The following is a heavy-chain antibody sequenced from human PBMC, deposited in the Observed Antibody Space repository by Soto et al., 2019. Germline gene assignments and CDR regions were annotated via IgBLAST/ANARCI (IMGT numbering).Heavy chain of an antibody. D-gene: IGHD3-10*01. CDR3: AKSWFGEVHFDF. V-gene: IGHV3-23*01. J-gene: IGHJ4*02. CDR2: ISGSGGST. CDR1: GYTFSSYA. Sequence: ESGGGLVQPGGSVRLSCAGSGYTFSSYAMSWVRQAPGKGLEWVSGISGSGGSTYYAASVKGRFTISRDNSKNMLYLQMNSLRAEDMAVYYCAKSWFGEVHFDFWGQGTLVTVSS.